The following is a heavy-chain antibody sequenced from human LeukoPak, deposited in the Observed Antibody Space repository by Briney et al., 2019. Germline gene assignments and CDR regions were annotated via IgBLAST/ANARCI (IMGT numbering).Heavy chain of an antibody. J-gene: IGHJ4*02. Sequence: PSETLSLTCTVSGGSISRNYWSWIRQPAGKGLEWIGRMYISGSTNYNPSLKSRVSMSVDTSKNQFSLRLTSVTAADTAVYYCARDSTGHDYWGQGALVTVSS. D-gene: IGHD1-1*01. V-gene: IGHV4-4*07. CDR3: ARDSTGHDY. CDR1: GGSISRNY. CDR2: MYISGST.